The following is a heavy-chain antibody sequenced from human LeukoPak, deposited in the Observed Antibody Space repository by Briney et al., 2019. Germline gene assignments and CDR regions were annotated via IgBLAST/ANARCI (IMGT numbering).Heavy chain of an antibody. J-gene: IGHJ3*02. V-gene: IGHV3-7*01. CDR2: IKQDGSEK. CDR3: ASLFLCYGCSSSSDSFDI. D-gene: IGHD6-6*01. Sequence: GGSLRLSCAASGFTFSSYWMTWVRQAPGKGLEWVANIKQDGSEKNYVDSVKGRFTISRDNSKNTLYLQMNSLRAEDTAVYYCASLFLCYGCSSSSDSFDIWGQGTMVTVSS. CDR1: GFTFSSYW.